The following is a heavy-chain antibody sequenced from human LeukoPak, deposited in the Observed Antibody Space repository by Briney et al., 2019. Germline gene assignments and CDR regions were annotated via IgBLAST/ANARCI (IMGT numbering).Heavy chain of an antibody. V-gene: IGHV4-39*07. CDR2: IYYSGST. Sequence: SATLSLTCTVSGGSISSSSYYWGWIRQPPGKGLEWIGSIYYSGSTYYNPSLKSRVTISVDTSKNQFSLKQTSVTAADTAVYYCARLEEGATGNYFDYWGQGTLVTVSS. CDR1: GGSISSSSYY. CDR3: ARLEEGATGNYFDY. J-gene: IGHJ4*02. D-gene: IGHD1-26*01.